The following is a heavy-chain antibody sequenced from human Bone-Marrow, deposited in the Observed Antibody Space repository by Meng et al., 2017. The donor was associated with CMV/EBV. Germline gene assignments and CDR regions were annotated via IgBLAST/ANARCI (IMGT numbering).Heavy chain of an antibody. V-gene: IGHV1-68*01. CDR3: ARDGQGAGSDY. CDR1: GYTFTCCS. J-gene: IGHJ4*02. D-gene: IGHD6-19*01. Sequence: ASVKVFCKASGYTFTCCSLHWLEQAPGQGLERMRWITLYNGNTNYAKKFQGRVTMTTDTTTSTAYMEQSSLRSDDTAVYYCARDGQGAGSDYWGQGTLVTVSS. CDR2: ITLYNGNT.